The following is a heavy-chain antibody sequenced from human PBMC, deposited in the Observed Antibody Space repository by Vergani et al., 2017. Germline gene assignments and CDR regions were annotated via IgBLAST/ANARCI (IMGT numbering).Heavy chain of an antibody. D-gene: IGHD4-17*01. J-gene: IGHJ1*01. CDR3: ARAYDYGDSAEYFQH. CDR1: GGSISSSSYY. V-gene: IGHV4-39*01. CDR2: IYYSGST. Sequence: QLQLQESGPGLVKPSETLSLTCTVSGGSISSSSYYWGWIRQPPGKGLEWIGSIYYSGSTYYNPSLKSRVTISVDTSKNQFSQKLSSVTAADTAVYYCARAYDYGDSAEYFQHWGQGTLVTVSS.